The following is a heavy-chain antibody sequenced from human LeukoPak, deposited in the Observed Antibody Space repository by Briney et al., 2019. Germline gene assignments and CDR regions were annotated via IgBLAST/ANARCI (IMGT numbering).Heavy chain of an antibody. Sequence: GGSLRLSCAASGFTFSSYDMHWVRQATGKGLEWASAIGTAGDTYYPGSVKGRFTISRENAKNSLYLQMNSLRAGDTAVYYCARGGSSSTLFIDYWGQGTLVTVSS. V-gene: IGHV3-13*01. CDR2: IGTAGDT. CDR3: ARGGSSSTLFIDY. CDR1: GFTFSSYD. D-gene: IGHD6-6*01. J-gene: IGHJ4*02.